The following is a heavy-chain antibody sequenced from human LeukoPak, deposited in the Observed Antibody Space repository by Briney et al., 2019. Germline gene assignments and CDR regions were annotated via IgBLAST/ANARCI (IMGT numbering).Heavy chain of an antibody. CDR2: ITPIFGTP. D-gene: IGHD1-26*01. V-gene: IGHV1-69*13. J-gene: IGHJ4*02. CDR3: TRSSKVVSRTFDY. Sequence: GASVKVSCKASGGTFSSYAISWVRQAPGQGLELVGAITPIFGTPHYVEKFQGRVTISADEPTNTAFMELSSLTSDDTAIYYCTRSSKVVSRTFDYWGQGTLVTVSS. CDR1: GGTFSSYA.